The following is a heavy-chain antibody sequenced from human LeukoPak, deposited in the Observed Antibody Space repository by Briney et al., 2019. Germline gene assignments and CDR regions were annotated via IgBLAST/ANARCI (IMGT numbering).Heavy chain of an antibody. V-gene: IGHV4-39*07. Sequence: SETLSLTCTVSSGSISSSTYYWGWIRQPPGKGLEWIGTIYYTGSTYYNPSLKSRVTISVDTSKNQFSLKLSSVTAADTAVYYCASTPTITMVRGVINLGFDYWGQGTLVTVSS. J-gene: IGHJ4*02. CDR3: ASTPTITMVRGVINLGFDY. D-gene: IGHD3-10*01. CDR1: SGSISSSTYY. CDR2: IYYTGST.